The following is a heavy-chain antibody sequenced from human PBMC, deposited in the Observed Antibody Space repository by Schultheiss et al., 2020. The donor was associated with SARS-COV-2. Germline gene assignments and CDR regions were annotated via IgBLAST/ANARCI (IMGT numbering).Heavy chain of an antibody. Sequence: SQTLSLTCTVSRGSISSYSWGWLRPHPGKGLEWIGYIYYRGSTNYNPSRRNRVTISAETSEKPFSLKLGSVTAADTAVYYCAKDTFCSGGSCFYWYLDVWGRGTPVTVSS. CDR3: AKDTFCSGGSCFYWYLDV. D-gene: IGHD2-15*01. CDR2: IYYRGST. CDR1: RGSISSYS. V-gene: IGHV4-59*01. J-gene: IGHJ2*01.